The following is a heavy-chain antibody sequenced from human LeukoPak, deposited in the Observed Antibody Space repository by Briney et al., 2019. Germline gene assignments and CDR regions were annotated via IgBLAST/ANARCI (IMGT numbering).Heavy chain of an antibody. CDR3: ASGGFGVVIYFDY. V-gene: IGHV4-39*07. CDR2: ISYSGST. Sequence: PSETLSLTCTVSGGSISSSNYYWGWIRQPPGKGLEWIGYISYSGSTYYNPSLKSRVTISVDTSKNQFSLKLSSVTAADTAVYYCASGGFGVVIYFDYWGQGTLVTVSS. J-gene: IGHJ4*02. CDR1: GGSISSSNYY. D-gene: IGHD3-3*01.